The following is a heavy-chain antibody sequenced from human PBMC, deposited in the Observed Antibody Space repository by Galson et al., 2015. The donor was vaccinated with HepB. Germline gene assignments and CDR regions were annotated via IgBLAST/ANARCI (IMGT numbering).Heavy chain of an antibody. Sequence: SLRLSCAASGFTVSSNYMSWVRQAPGKGLEWVSIIYSGTSTYYADSAKGRFTISRHNSKNTLYLQMNSLRAEDTAVYYCARGGLYYFSSGCYGQTWGQGTLVTVSS. CDR1: GFTVSSNY. D-gene: IGHD3-10*01. V-gene: IGHV3-53*04. CDR3: ARGGLYYFSSGCYGQT. J-gene: IGHJ5*02. CDR2: IYSGTST.